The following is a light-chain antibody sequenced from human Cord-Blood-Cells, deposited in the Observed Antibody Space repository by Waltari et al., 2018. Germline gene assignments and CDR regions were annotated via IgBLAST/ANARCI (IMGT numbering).Light chain of an antibody. CDR3: QQLNSYPMYT. V-gene: IGKV1-9*01. CDR2: AAS. CDR1: QGISRY. J-gene: IGKJ2*01. Sequence: IQLTQPPSSLSASVGNRDTITCRASQGISRYLAWYQQKTGKAPKLLIYAASTLQSGVPSRFSGSGSGTDFTLTISSLQPEDFATYYCQQLNSYPMYTFGQGTKLEIK.